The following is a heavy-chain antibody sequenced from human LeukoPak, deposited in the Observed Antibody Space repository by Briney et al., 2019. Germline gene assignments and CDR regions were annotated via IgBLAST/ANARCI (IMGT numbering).Heavy chain of an antibody. Sequence: TGGSLRLSCAGSGFTFNNYYMSWVRQAPGRGLERVSSIGSTGSYIYYADSVKGRFTISRDNAKNSLFLQMNSLRAEDTAVYYCARDVLQYNYAFGYWGQGTLVTVSS. CDR2: IGSTGSYI. CDR1: GFTFNNYY. CDR3: ARDVLQYNYAFGY. J-gene: IGHJ4*02. D-gene: IGHD5-18*01. V-gene: IGHV3-21*01.